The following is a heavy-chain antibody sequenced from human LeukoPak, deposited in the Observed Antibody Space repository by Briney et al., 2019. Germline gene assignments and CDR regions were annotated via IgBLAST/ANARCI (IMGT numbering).Heavy chain of an antibody. CDR1: GGSISSYY. CDR3: AREKYSNSGFDY. Sequence: AETLFLTCTVSGGSISSYYWNWIRQPPGKGLEGIGYIYYSGSTNYNPSLKSRVTISVDTSKNQFSLRLSSVTAADTAVYYCAREKYSNSGFDYWGQGTLVTVSS. J-gene: IGHJ4*02. V-gene: IGHV4-59*01. D-gene: IGHD6-13*01. CDR2: IYYSGST.